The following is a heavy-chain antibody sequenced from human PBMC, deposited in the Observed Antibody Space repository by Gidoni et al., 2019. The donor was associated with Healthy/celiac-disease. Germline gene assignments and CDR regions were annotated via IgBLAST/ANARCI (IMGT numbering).Heavy chain of an antibody. CDR2: IWYDGSNK. CDR1: GFTFSSYG. D-gene: IGHD6-19*01. CDR3: ASSLYPGIAVAGTDY. V-gene: IGHV3-33*01. Sequence: QVQLVESGGGVVQPGRSLRLSCAASGFTFSSYGMHWVRQAPGKGLEWVAVIWYDGSNKYYADSVKGRFTISRDNSKNTLYLQMNSLRAEDTAVYYCASSLYPGIAVAGTDYWGQGTLVTVSS. J-gene: IGHJ4*02.